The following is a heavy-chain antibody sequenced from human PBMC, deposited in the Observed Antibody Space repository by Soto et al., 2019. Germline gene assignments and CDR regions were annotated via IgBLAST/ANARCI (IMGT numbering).Heavy chain of an antibody. CDR3: ARALRFLEWLDY. Sequence: SETLSLTCTVSGGSISSGGYYWSWIRQHPGKGLEWIGYIYYSGSTYYNPSLKSRVTMSVDTSKNQFSLKLSSVTAADTAVYYRARALRFLEWLDYWGQGTLVTVSS. J-gene: IGHJ4*02. D-gene: IGHD3-3*01. CDR1: GGSISSGGYY. V-gene: IGHV4-31*03. CDR2: IYYSGST.